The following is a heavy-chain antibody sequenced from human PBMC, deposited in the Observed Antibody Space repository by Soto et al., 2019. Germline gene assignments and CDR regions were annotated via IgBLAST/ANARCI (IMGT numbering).Heavy chain of an antibody. CDR1: GGSISSSSYY. CDR2: IYYSGST. CDR3: AILLYFVIS. D-gene: IGHD2-2*02. J-gene: IGHJ4*02. V-gene: IGHV4-39*01. Sequence: SETLSLTCTVSGGSISSSSYYWGWIRQPPGKGLEWIGSIYYSGSTYYNPTLKSRVTISVDTSKNQFSLKLSSVTAADTAVYYCAILLYFVISWGQGTLVTVSS.